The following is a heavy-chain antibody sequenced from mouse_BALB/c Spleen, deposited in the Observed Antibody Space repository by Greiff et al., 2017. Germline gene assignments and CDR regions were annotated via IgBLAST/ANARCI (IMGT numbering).Heavy chain of an antibody. CDR2: ISYSGST. D-gene: IGHD2-3*01. J-gene: IGHJ3*01. Sequence: ESGPGLVKPSQSLSLTCTVTGYSITSDYAWNWIRQFPGNKLEWMGYISYSGSTSYNPSLKSRISITRDTSKNQFFLQLNSVTTEDTATYYCARKAIYDGYYFAYWGQGTLVTVSA. V-gene: IGHV3-2*02. CDR1: GYSITSDYA. CDR3: ARKAIYDGYYFAY.